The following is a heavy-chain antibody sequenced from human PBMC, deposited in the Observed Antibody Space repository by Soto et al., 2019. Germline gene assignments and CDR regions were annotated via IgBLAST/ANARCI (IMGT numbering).Heavy chain of an antibody. CDR1: GFTFSDYY. CDR2: ISSSGSTI. D-gene: IGHD6-19*01. J-gene: IGHJ6*03. V-gene: IGHV3-11*01. CDR3: AREGSSGWVQFRSYYYMDV. Sequence: AGGSLRLSCAASGFTFSDYYMSWIRQAPGKGLEWVSYISSSGSTIYYADSVKGRFTISRDNAKNSLYLQMNSLRAEDTAVYYCAREGSSGWVQFRSYYYMDVWGKGTTVTVSS.